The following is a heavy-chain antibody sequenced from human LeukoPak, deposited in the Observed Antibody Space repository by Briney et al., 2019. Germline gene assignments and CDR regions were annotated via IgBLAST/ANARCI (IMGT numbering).Heavy chain of an antibody. CDR3: ARHCSGGSCYSGLADY. D-gene: IGHD2-15*01. J-gene: IGHJ4*02. V-gene: IGHV5-51*01. CDR2: IYPGDSYT. CDR1: GYSFTSYW. Sequence: GESLKISLKGSGYSFTSYWIGWVRQMPGKGLEGIGSIYPGDSYTRYSPSFQGQVTISADQSISTAYMQWSSVQASDTAMYYCARHCSGGSCYSGLADYWGQGTLVTVSS.